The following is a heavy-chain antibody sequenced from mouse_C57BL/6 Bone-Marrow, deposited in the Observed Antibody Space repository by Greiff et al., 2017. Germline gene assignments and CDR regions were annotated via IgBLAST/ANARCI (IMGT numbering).Heavy chain of an antibody. D-gene: IGHD2-12*01. CDR3: ARQPPTIPHYFDY. CDR1: EYEFPSHD. CDR2: INSDGGST. Sequence: EVKLVESGGGLVQPGESLKLSCESNEYEFPSHDMSWVRKTPEKRLELVAAINSDGGSTYYPDTMERRVIISRDNTKKTLYLQMSSLRSEDTALYYCARQPPTIPHYFDYWGQGTTLTVSS. V-gene: IGHV5-2*01. J-gene: IGHJ2*01.